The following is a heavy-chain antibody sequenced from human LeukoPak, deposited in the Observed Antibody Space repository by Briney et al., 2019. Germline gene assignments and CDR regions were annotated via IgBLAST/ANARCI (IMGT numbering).Heavy chain of an antibody. CDR2: IYTSGST. V-gene: IGHV4-4*07. Sequence: PSETLSLTCTVSGVSISSYYWSWIRQPAGKGLEWIGRIYTSGSTNYNPSLKSRVTMSVDASKNQFSLKLSSVTAADTAVYYCARVGQQQLVRNAFDIWGQGTMVTVSS. CDR3: ARVGQQQLVRNAFDI. J-gene: IGHJ3*02. CDR1: GVSISSYY. D-gene: IGHD6-13*01.